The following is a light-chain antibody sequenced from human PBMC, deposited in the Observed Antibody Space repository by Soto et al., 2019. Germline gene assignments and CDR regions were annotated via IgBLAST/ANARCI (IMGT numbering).Light chain of an antibody. J-gene: IGKJ3*01. CDR3: QQYNNWPLFT. Sequence: EIVMTQSPATLSVSPGERATLSCRASQSVGSNLAWYQQKPAQAPRLLIYGASTRATDIPARFSGSGSGTEFTLTISSLQSEDFAVYCCQQYNNWPLFTFGPGTKVDIK. V-gene: IGKV3-15*01. CDR1: QSVGSN. CDR2: GAS.